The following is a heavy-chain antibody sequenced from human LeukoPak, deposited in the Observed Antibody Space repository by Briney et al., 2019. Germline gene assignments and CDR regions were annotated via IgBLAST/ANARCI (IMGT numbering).Heavy chain of an antibody. V-gene: IGHV3-7*01. Sequence: PGGSLRLSCAVSGLIFRSYWMSWVRQAPGKGLEWVANINQDGSEKYFVDSVEGRFTISRDNAKNSLHLQMNTLRAEDTAVYYCARERDGRFFDYWGQGTLVTVSP. J-gene: IGHJ4*02. CDR1: GLIFRSYW. CDR2: INQDGSEK. CDR3: ARERDGRFFDY. D-gene: IGHD5-24*01.